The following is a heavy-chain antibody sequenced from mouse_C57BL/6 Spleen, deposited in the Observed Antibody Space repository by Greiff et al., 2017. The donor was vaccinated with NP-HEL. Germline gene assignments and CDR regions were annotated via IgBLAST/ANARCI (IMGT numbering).Heavy chain of an antibody. Sequence: EVHLVESGGGLVKPGGSLKLSCAASGFTFSDYGMHWVRQAPEKGLEWVAYISSGSSTIYYADTVKGRFTISRDNAKNTLFLQMTSLRSEDTAMYYCARVYDGPYYYAMDYWGQGTSVTVSS. CDR3: ARVYDGPYYYAMDY. V-gene: IGHV5-17*01. CDR1: GFTFSDYG. J-gene: IGHJ4*01. D-gene: IGHD2-3*01. CDR2: ISSGSSTI.